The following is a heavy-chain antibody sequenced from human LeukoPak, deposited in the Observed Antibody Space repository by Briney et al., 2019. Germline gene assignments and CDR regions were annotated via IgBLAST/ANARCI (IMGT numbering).Heavy chain of an antibody. V-gene: IGHV3-23*01. CDR3: AKGSYGDYVD. J-gene: IGHJ4*02. CDR2: ISVSGAGT. CDR1: GFTFSSYA. Sequence: PGASLRLSCAASGFTFSSYALSWVRQAPGEGLEWVSAISVSGAGTYYADSVKGRFTISRDNSKNTLYLQMNSLRAEDTAIYYCAKGSYGDYVDWGQGTLVTVSS. D-gene: IGHD4-17*01.